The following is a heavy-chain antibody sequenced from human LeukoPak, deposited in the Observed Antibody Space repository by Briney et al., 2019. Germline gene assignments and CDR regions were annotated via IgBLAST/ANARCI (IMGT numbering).Heavy chain of an antibody. D-gene: IGHD4-17*01. CDR3: ARDFNGDYVY. J-gene: IGHJ4*02. CDR1: GFTFSSYS. Sequence: GGPLRLSCAASGFTFSSYSMNWVRQAPGKGLEWVSSISSSSSYIYYADSVKGRFTISRDNAKNSLYLQMNSLRAEDTAVYYCARDFNGDYVYWGQGTLVTASS. CDR2: ISSSSSYI. V-gene: IGHV3-21*01.